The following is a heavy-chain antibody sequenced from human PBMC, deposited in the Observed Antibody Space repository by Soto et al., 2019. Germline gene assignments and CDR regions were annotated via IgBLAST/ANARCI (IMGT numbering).Heavy chain of an antibody. CDR1: GGSISSGGYY. CDR2: IYYSGST. CDR3: ARGTVEYGDYVGSAFDI. D-gene: IGHD4-17*01. Sequence: QVQLQESGPGLVKPSQTLSLTCTVSGGSISSGGYYWSWIRQHPGKGLEWLGYIYYSGSTYYNPSLKSRVTISVDTSKNQFSLKLSSVTAADTAVYYCARGTVEYGDYVGSAFDIWGQGTMVTVSS. J-gene: IGHJ3*02. V-gene: IGHV4-31*03.